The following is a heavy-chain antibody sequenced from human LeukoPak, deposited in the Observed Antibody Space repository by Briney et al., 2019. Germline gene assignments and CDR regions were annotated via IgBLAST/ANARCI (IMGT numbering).Heavy chain of an antibody. V-gene: IGHV3-9*03. D-gene: IGHD6-19*01. CDR1: EFTFDDYA. CDR3: AKSRSVAGHGGDAFDI. J-gene: IGHJ3*02. Sequence: AGRSLRLSCAASEFTFDDYAMHWVRQAPGKGLEWVSGISWNSGSIGYADSVKGRFTISRDNAKNSLYLQMNSLRAEDMALYYCAKSRSVAGHGGDAFDIWGQGTMVTVSS. CDR2: ISWNSGSI.